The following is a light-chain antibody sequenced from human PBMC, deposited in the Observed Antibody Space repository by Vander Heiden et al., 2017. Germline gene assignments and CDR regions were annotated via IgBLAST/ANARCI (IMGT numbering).Light chain of an antibody. CDR2: GNS. CDR3: QSYDSSLSGWV. CDR1: SSNIGAGYD. J-gene: IGLJ3*02. V-gene: IGLV1-40*01. Sequence: QSVLTQPPSVSGAPGQRVTITCTGRSSNIGAGYDVHWYHQLPGTAPKLLIYGNSTRPSGVPDRFSGSKSGTSASLAITGLQAEDEADYYCQSYDSSLSGWVFGGGTKLTVL.